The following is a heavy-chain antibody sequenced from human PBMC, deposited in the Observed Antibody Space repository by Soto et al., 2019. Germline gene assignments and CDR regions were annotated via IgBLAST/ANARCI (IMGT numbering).Heavy chain of an antibody. CDR2: INPSGGST. J-gene: IGHJ6*02. CDR3: ASVEMATSYYYCGMDV. V-gene: IGHV1-46*01. CDR1: GYTFTSYY. D-gene: IGHD5-12*01. Sequence: GASVKVSCKASGYTFTSYYMHWVRQAPGQGLEWMGIINPSGGSTSYAQKFQGRVTMTRDTSTSTVHMELSSLRSEDTAVYYCASVEMATSYYYCGMDVWGQGTTVTVSS.